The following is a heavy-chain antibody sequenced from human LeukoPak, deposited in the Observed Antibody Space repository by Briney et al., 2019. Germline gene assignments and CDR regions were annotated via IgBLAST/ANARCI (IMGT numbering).Heavy chain of an antibody. CDR2: IYWDDDK. Sequence: SGPTLVNPTQTLTLTCTFSGFSLSTSGVGVGWIRQPPGKALEWLALIYWDDDKRYSPPLKSRLAITKDTSKNQVVLTMTNMDPVDTATYYCAHRRRTVTYARWVWFDPWGQGTLVTVPS. J-gene: IGHJ5*02. CDR3: AHRRRTVTYARWVWFDP. D-gene: IGHD4-17*01. V-gene: IGHV2-5*02. CDR1: GFSLSTSGVG.